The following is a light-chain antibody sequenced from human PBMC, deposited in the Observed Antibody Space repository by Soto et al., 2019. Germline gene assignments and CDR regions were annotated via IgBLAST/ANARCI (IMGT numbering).Light chain of an antibody. V-gene: IGKV1-39*01. CDR3: QQSYSALGT. Sequence: IPLTQSPFSLSASVGDTVTITCRASPGISRSLAWYQQKPGKAPKLLIYAASSLQSGVPSRFSGSGSGTDFTLTISSLQPEDFATYYCQQSYSALGTFGQGTKVDIK. CDR1: PGISRS. CDR2: AAS. J-gene: IGKJ1*01.